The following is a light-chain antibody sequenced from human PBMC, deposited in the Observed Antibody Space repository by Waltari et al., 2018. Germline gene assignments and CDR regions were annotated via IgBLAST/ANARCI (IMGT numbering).Light chain of an antibody. CDR3: SSYAGSSSPRV. V-gene: IGLV2-23*01. Sequence: QSALIQPASVSGSPGQSITLSCTETNSDVGSFNPVSWSQQHPDKAPKLMIYQGNHRPSGVSYRFSGSKSGNTASLTISGLQADDEADYYCSSYAGSSSPRVFGGGTKLTVL. CDR2: QGN. CDR1: NSDVGSFNP. J-gene: IGLJ3*02.